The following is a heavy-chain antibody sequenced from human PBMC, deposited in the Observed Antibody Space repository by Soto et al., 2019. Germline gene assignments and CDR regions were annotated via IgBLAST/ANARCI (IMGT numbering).Heavy chain of an antibody. V-gene: IGHV3-30-3*01. CDR2: ISYDGSNK. J-gene: IGHJ4*02. D-gene: IGHD2-15*01. CDR1: GFTFSSYA. Sequence: QVQLVESGGGVVQPGRSLRLSCAASGFTFSSYAMHWVRRAPGKGLEWVAVISYDGSNKYYADSVKGRFTISRDNSKNTLYLQMNSLRAEDTAVYYCARVFDGGILPFDHWGQGTLVTVSS. CDR3: ARVFDGGILPFDH.